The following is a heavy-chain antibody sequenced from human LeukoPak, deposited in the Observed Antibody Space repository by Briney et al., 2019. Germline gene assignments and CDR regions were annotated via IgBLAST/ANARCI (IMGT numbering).Heavy chain of an antibody. J-gene: IGHJ4*02. CDR1: GASISSGYYY. D-gene: IGHD3-10*01. V-gene: IGHV4-30-4*01. Sequence: SETLSLTCTVSGASISSGYYYWSWLRQSPGKGLEWIGYIYYSGTTYYSPSLKSRLTISLDTSKNHLSLKLTSVTAADTAVYYCARGRRGPPDFWGQGTLVTVSS. CDR2: IYYSGTT. CDR3: ARGRRGPPDF.